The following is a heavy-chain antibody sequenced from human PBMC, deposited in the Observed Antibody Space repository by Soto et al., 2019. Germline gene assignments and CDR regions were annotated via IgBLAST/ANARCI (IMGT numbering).Heavy chain of an antibody. CDR1: GFTVSAYY. Sequence: QVQLLESGGGLVKPGGSLRLSCAASGFTVSAYYMAWLRQAPGKGLEWISYISGDSTYATYAESVKGRFIISRDNAKNSLYLQMNSLRAEDTAVYFCATGQQVRMADIWGQGTMVTVSS. V-gene: IGHV3-11*03. J-gene: IGHJ3*02. CDR3: ATGQQVRMADI. CDR2: ISGDSTYA. D-gene: IGHD6-13*01.